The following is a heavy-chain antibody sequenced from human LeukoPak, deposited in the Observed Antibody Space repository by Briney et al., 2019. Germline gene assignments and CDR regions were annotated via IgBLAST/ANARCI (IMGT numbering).Heavy chain of an antibody. J-gene: IGHJ4*02. Sequence: ASVKVSCKASGYTFTGYYMHWVRQAPGQGLEWMGRINPNSGGTNYAQKFQGRVTMTRDTSISTAYMELSRLRSDDTAVYYCARLAPDYDYLWGFYRDHYFDYWGQGTLVTVSS. CDR3: ARLAPDYDYLWGFYRDHYFDY. CDR1: GYTFTGYY. D-gene: IGHD3-16*02. CDR2: INPNSGGT. V-gene: IGHV1-2*06.